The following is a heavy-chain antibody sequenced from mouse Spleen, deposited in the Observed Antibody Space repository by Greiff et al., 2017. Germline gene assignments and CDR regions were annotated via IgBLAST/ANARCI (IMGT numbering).Heavy chain of an antibody. J-gene: IGHJ2*01. Sequence: VQLKQSEGGLVQPGSSMKLSCTASGFTFSDYYMAWVRQVPEKGLEWVANINYDGSSTYYLDSLKSRFIISRDNAKNILYLQMSSLKSEDTATYYCARVRYDVFDYWGQGTTLTVSS. D-gene: IGHD2-14*01. CDR3: ARVRYDVFDY. CDR1: GFTFSDYY. V-gene: IGHV5-16*01. CDR2: INYDGSST.